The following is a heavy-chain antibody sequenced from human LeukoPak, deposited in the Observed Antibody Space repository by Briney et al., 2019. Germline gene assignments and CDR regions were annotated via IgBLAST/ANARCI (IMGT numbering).Heavy chain of an antibody. CDR3: ARQFRDSSGYYSYYFDY. CDR1: GYRFTTYW. Sequence: GGSLQISCKGSGYRFTTYWIGWVRQIPGRGLERMGIIYHRDSDIRHSLSFQGQVTISADKSISTAYLQWSSLKASDTAMYYCARQFRDSSGYYSYYFDYWGQGTLVTVSS. J-gene: IGHJ4*02. V-gene: IGHV5-51*01. CDR2: IYHRDSDI. D-gene: IGHD3-22*01.